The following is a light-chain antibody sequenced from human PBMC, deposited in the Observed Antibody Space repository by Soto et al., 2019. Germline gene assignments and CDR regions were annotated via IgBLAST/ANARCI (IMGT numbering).Light chain of an antibody. CDR2: GTS. CDR1: QSVMSSY. Sequence: EIVLTQSPGTLSVSPGERATLSCRASQSVMSSYVGCYQQKAGQAPRLLIYGTSTRASGITDGCSGSGYGTDLTHTISRVEPEDFAVYYCHYYCDFPLVTFGHGTKVDLK. CDR3: HYYCDFPLVT. J-gene: IGKJ3*01. V-gene: IGKV3-20*01.